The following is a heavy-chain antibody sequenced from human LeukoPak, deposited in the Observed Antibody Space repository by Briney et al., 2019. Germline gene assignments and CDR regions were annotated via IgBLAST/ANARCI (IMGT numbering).Heavy chain of an antibody. V-gene: IGHV3-7*01. D-gene: IGHD3-3*01. CDR2: IKQDGSEK. Sequence: GGSLRLSCAASGFTFSSYWMSWVRQAPGKGLEWVANIKQDGSEKYYVDSVKGRFTISRDNAKNSLYLQMNSLRAEDTAVYYCARATFWSQPKLYYFDYWGQGTLVTVSS. CDR3: ARATFWSQPKLYYFDY. CDR1: GFTFSSYW. J-gene: IGHJ4*02.